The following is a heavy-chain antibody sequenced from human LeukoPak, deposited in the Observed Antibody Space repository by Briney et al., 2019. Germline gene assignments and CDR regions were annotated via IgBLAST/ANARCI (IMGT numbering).Heavy chain of an antibody. CDR3: AKGRTIFGVVTPLDY. Sequence: GRSLRLSCAASGFTFSSYGMHWVRQAPGKGLEWVAVISYDGSNKYYADSAKGRFTISRDNSKNTLYLQMNSLRAEDTAVYYCAKGRTIFGVVTPLDYWGQGTLVTVSS. D-gene: IGHD3-3*01. V-gene: IGHV3-30*18. J-gene: IGHJ4*02. CDR2: ISYDGSNK. CDR1: GFTFSSYG.